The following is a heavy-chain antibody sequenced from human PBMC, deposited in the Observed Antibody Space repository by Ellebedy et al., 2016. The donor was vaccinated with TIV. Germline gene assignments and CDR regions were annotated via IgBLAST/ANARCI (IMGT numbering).Heavy chain of an antibody. J-gene: IGHJ5*02. CDR3: AGIADVRFDP. CDR2: IKQDGSEK. V-gene: IGHV3-7*01. Sequence: PGGSLRLSCAASGFSFSSDWMAWVRQAPGKGLEWVGNIKQDGSEKYYLDSVKGRFTISRDNAKNSLYLQMNSLGAEDTAVYYCAGIADVRFDPWGQGTLVSVSS. CDR1: GFSFSSDW. D-gene: IGHD3-10*02.